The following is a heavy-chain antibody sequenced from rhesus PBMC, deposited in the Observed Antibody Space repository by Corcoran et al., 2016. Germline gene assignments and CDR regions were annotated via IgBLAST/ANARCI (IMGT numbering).Heavy chain of an antibody. Sequence: QVQLQESGPGLVKPSETLSLTCAVSGGSVSSSNWWSWIRQPPGKGLEWIGYISGSSGSTNYNPSRKSRVTCSTDTSKNQFSLMRSSVTAADTAVYYCASGPANFDYWGQGVLVTVSS. CDR3: ASGPANFDY. V-gene: IGHV4-65*01. J-gene: IGHJ4*01. CDR2: ISGSSGST. CDR1: GGSVSSSNW.